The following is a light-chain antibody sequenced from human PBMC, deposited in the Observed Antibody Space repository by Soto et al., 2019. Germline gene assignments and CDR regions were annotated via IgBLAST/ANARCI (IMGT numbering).Light chain of an antibody. CDR3: SSYTTSSTYV. CDR1: SSDVGSSNG. J-gene: IGLJ1*01. CDR2: DVS. V-gene: IGLV2-18*02. Sequence: QSALTQPPSVSGSPGQSVAISCTGTSSDVGSSNGVSWYQQPPGTAPKLMIYDVSNRPSGVPDRFSESKSGNTASLTISGLQAEDEADYYCSSYTTSSTYVFGTGTKVTVL.